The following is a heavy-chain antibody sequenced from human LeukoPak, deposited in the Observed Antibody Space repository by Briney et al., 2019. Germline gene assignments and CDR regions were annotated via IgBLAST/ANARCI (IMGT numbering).Heavy chain of an antibody. Sequence: GESLQISCKGSGYRFTSYWIGWVRQMPGKGLEWMGIIYPGDSDTRYSPSFQGQVTISADKSISTAYLQWSSLKASDTAMYYCARRVVGAHLAFDIWGQGTMVTVSS. CDR3: ARRVVGAHLAFDI. D-gene: IGHD1-26*01. V-gene: IGHV5-51*01. CDR2: IYPGDSDT. J-gene: IGHJ3*02. CDR1: GYRFTSYW.